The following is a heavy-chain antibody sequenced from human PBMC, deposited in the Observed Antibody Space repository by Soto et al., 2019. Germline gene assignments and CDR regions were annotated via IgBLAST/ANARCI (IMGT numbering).Heavy chain of an antibody. CDR2: IYWDDDK. Sequence: QITLKESGPTLVKPTQTLTLTCTFSGFSLSTSGVGVGWFRQPPGKALEWLALIYWDDDKRYSPSLKSRLTIIKDTSKNQGVLTMTNTDPGDTATYYCALSRGYGDSVAYYFYYWWQRTLVTVSS. CDR1: GFSLSTSGVG. CDR3: ALSRGYGDSVAYYFYY. D-gene: IGHD4-17*01. J-gene: IGHJ4*02. V-gene: IGHV2-5*02.